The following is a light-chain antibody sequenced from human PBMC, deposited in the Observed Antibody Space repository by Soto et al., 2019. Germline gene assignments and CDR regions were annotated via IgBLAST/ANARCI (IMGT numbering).Light chain of an antibody. J-gene: IGLJ1*01. V-gene: IGLV2-8*01. CDR1: SNDVGHSSF. CDR2: EVS. CDR3: NAQADNGKHV. Sequence: QSVLTQPPSASGSPGQSVTISCTGNSNDVGHSSFISWYQQHAGKGPKLIIYEVSKRPSGVPDRFSGSKSDNTASLSVSGLQDEDEADYFCNAQADNGKHVFGTGTKVTVL.